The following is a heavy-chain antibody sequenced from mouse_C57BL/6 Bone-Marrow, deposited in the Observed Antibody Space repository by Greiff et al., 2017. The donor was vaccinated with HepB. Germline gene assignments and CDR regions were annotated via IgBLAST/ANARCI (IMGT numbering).Heavy chain of an antibody. J-gene: IGHJ3*01. D-gene: IGHD3-2*02. V-gene: IGHV5-12*01. CDR3: ARPQGFAY. Sequence: VQVVESGGGLVQPGGSLKLSCAASGFTFSDYYMYWVRQTPEKRLEWVAYISNGGGSTYYPDTVKGRFTISRDNAKNTLYLQMSRLKSEDTAMYYCARPQGFAYWGQGTLVTVSA. CDR2: ISNGGGST. CDR1: GFTFSDYY.